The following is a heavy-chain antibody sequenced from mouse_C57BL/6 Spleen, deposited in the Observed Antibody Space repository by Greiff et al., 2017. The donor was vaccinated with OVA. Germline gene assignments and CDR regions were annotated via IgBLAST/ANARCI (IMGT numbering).Heavy chain of an antibody. CDR2: IHPNSGST. D-gene: IGHD1-3*01. CDR3: ASAADNNSYWYFDD. J-gene: IGHJ1*03. V-gene: IGHV1-64*01. Sequence: QVQLQQPGAELVKPGASVKLSCKASGYTFTSYWMHWVKQRPGQGLAWIGMIHPNSGSTNYNEKFKSKATLTVDKSSSTAYMQLSSLTSEDSAVNYCASAADNNSYWYFDDWGTGTTVTVSS. CDR1: GYTFTSYW.